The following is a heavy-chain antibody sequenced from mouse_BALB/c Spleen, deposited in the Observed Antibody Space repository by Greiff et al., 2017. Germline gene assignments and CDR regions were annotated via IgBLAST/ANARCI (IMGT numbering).Heavy chain of an antibody. V-gene: IGHV1-15*01. Sequence: QVQLQQSGAELVRPGASVTLSCKASGYTFTDYEMHWVKQTPVHGLEWIGAIDPETGGTAYNQKFKGKATLTADKSSSTAYMELRSLTSEDSAVYYCARPYGNYYAMDYWGQGTSVTVSS. CDR1: GYTFTDYE. J-gene: IGHJ4*01. D-gene: IGHD2-1*01. CDR3: ARPYGNYYAMDY. CDR2: IDPETGGT.